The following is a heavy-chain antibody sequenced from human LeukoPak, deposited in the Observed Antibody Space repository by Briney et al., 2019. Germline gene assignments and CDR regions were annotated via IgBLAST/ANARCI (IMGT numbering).Heavy chain of an antibody. D-gene: IGHD2-15*01. CDR1: GFTFSSYD. J-gene: IGHJ3*02. Sequence: PGGSLRLSCAASGFTFSSYDMHWVRQATGKGLEWVSAIGTAGDTYYPGSVKGRFTISRENAKNSLYLQMNSLRAGDTAVYYCARVGRYCSGGSCYSDAFDIWGQGTMVTVSS. V-gene: IGHV3-13*01. CDR3: ARVGRYCSGGSCYSDAFDI. CDR2: IGTAGDT.